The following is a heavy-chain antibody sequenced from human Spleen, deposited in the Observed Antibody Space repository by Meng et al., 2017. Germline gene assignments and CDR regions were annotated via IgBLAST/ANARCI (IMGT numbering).Heavy chain of an antibody. Sequence: QGHLQQWGAGLLKPSETLSLACAVYGGTFSDYYWSWIRQPPGKGLEWIGEINHSGSTNYNPSLKSRVTISVDTSKNQFSLKLSSVTAADTAVYYCARGSGGSYFAYFQHWGQGTLVTVSS. D-gene: IGHD1-26*01. V-gene: IGHV4-34*01. CDR3: ARGSGGSYFAYFQH. J-gene: IGHJ1*01. CDR2: INHSGST. CDR1: GGTFSDYY.